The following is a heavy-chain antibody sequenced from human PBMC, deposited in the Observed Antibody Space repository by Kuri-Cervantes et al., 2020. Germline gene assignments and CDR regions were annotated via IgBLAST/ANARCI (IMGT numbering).Heavy chain of an antibody. CDR3: ARVVTALDY. CDR2: VYHSGST. V-gene: IGHV4-38-2*02. Sequence: GSLRLSCTVSGDPISSYYWSWIRQPPGKGLEWIGSVYHSGSTFYNPSLKSRVTISVDTSKNQFSLKLSSLTAADTAVYYCARVVTALDYWGQGTLVTVSS. D-gene: IGHD2-21*02. CDR1: GDPISSYY. J-gene: IGHJ4*02.